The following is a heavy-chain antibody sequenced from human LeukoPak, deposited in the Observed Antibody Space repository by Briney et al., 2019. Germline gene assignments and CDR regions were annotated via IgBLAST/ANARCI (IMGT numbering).Heavy chain of an antibody. V-gene: IGHV3-11*04. D-gene: IGHD1-26*01. CDR2: IGSTT. J-gene: IGHJ6*03. CDR3: ARDRGIVGTTGYYYMDV. Sequence: GGSLRLSCVASGFRFSDYYMIWIRPAPGKELEWVSYIGSTTYYADSVKGRFTICRDNAKNSLYLQMNSLRAEDTAVYYCARDRGIVGTTGYYYMDVWGKGTTVTVSS. CDR1: GFRFSDYY.